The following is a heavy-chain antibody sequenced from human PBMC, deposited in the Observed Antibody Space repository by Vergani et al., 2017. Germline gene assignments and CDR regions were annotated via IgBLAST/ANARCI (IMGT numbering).Heavy chain of an antibody. CDR2: IYTSGST. V-gene: IGHV4-61*02. D-gene: IGHD2-8*02. J-gene: IGHJ4*02. Sequence: QVQLQESGPGLVKPSQTLSLTCTVSGGSISSGSYYWSWIRQPAGKGLEWIGRIYTSGSTNYNPSLKSRVTISVDTSKNQFSLKLSSVTAADTAVYYCARQTGGGIQGXFDYWGQGTLVTVSS. CDR1: GGSISSGSYY. CDR3: ARQTGGGIQGXFDY.